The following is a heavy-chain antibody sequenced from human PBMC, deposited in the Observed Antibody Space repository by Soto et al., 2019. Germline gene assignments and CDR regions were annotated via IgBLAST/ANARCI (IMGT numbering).Heavy chain of an antibody. CDR2: TYYRSNWYT. D-gene: IGHD2-8*01. J-gene: IGHJ5*01. Sequence: QIHLQQSGPGLVKPSQTLSLTCAISGDSVSTNSATWDWIRQSPSRGLEWLGRTYYRSNWYTDYAVTVKGLPNTSPDTSTSQLAPQLNSVTPDDTAVYYWAILIGNSWLDSWRQGTLVTVSS. CDR3: AILIGNSWLDS. CDR1: GDSVSTNSAT. V-gene: IGHV6-1*01.